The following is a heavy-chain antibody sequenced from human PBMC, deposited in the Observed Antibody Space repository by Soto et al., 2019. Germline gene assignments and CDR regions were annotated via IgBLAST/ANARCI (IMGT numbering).Heavy chain of an antibody. V-gene: IGHV4-59*13. D-gene: IGHD3-10*01. J-gene: IGHJ4*02. CDR1: GGSISFTTYY. CDR3: ARGTYYGSADF. Sequence: QVQLQESGPGLVKPSETLSLTCTVSGGSISFTTYYWSWIRQPPGKGLEWIGYIYYTGSTTYNPSLKSRVTISVDTSKNQFSLRLSSVIAADTAGYYCARGTYYGSADFWGPGTQVTVSS. CDR2: IYYTGST.